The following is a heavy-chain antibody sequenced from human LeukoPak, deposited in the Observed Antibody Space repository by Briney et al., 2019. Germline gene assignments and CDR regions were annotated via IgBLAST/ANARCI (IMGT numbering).Heavy chain of an antibody. D-gene: IGHD2-21*01. V-gene: IGHV4-59*01. CDR1: GGSISSYY. CDR3: ARDKMGGGAEF. Sequence: SETLSLTCTVSGGSISSYYWSWIRQPPGKGLEWIGYIYYSGSTNYNPSHKSRVTISVDTSKNQFSLKLSSVTAADTAVYYCARDKMGGGAEFWGQGTLVTVSS. J-gene: IGHJ4*02. CDR2: IYYSGST.